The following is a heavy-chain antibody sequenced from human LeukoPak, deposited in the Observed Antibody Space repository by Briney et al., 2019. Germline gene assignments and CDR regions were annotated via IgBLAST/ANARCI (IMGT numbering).Heavy chain of an antibody. D-gene: IGHD6-25*01. V-gene: IGHV4-59*08. CDR1: GGSISKYY. J-gene: IGHJ4*02. Sequence: PSETLSLTCTVSGGSISKYYWSWILQPPGKGLGWIGYIYYNGSTNYNPSLKSRVTMSVDTSKNQFSLKLRSVTAADTAVYYCARHVVAAAAHQYSFDYWGQGTLVTVSS. CDR3: ARHVVAAAAHQYSFDY. CDR2: IYYNGST.